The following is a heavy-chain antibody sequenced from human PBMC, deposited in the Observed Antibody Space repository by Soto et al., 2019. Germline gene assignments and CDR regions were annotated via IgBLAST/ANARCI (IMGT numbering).Heavy chain of an antibody. D-gene: IGHD2-2*01. CDR1: GGSFSGYY. J-gene: IGHJ5*02. CDR2: INHSGST. CDR3: ARGLRCSSTSCYAGNHWFDP. V-gene: IGHV4-34*01. Sequence: SETLSLTCAVYGGSFSGYYWSWIRQPPGKGLEWIGEINHSGSTNYNPSLKSRVTISVDTSKNQFSLKLSSVTAADTAVYYCARGLRCSSTSCYAGNHWFDPWGQGTLVTVSS.